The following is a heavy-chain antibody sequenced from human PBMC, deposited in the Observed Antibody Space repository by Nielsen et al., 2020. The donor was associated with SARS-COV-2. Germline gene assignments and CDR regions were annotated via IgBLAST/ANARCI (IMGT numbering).Heavy chain of an antibody. CDR3: ARSITGTSAA. J-gene: IGHJ5*02. CDR2: INHSGGT. CDR1: GGSFSGYY. D-gene: IGHD1-7*01. Sequence: SETLSLTCAVYGGSFSGYYWSWIRQPPGKGLEWIGEINHSGGTNNNPSLKGRVTISLDTCKNQFSLKLTSVTAADTAVYYCARSITGTSAAWGQGTLVTVSS. V-gene: IGHV4-34*01.